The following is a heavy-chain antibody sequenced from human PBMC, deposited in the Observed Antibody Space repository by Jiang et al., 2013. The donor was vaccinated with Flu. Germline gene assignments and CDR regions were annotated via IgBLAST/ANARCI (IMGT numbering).Heavy chain of an antibody. CDR2: ISGSGGST. V-gene: IGHV3-23*01. J-gene: IGHJ5*02. CDR1: GFTFSSYA. Sequence: GGSLRLSCAASGFTFSSYAMSWVRQAPGKGLEWVSAISGSGGSTYYADSVKGRFTISRDNSKNTLYLQMNSLRAEDTAVYYCAKDLAIVVVPAAGAYWFDPWGQGTLVTVSS. CDR3: AKDLAIVVVPAAGAYWFDP. D-gene: IGHD2-2*01.